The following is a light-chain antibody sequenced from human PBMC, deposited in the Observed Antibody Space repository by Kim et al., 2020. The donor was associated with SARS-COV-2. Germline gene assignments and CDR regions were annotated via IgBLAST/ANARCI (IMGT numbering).Light chain of an antibody. J-gene: IGKJ2*01. Sequence: CASGGDRVSSSGRASQSIDTLVAWYQQKTGKAPKLLIYQAASVQVGVPRRFSGRGSGAEFTLNSSSLQPEDCATYYCQQYNRFPYTFGQGTKLEI. CDR2: QAA. V-gene: IGKV1-5*03. CDR1: QSIDTL. CDR3: QQYNRFPYT.